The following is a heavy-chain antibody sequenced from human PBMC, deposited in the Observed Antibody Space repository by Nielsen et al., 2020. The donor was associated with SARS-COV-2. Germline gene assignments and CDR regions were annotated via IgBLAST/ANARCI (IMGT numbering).Heavy chain of an antibody. CDR3: ARGRSSWYRIYFDY. V-gene: IGHV4-34*01. CDR1: GGSFTAYY. D-gene: IGHD3-3*01. CDR2: INHSGTT. J-gene: IGHJ4*02. Sequence: SETLSLTCAVSGGSFTAYYWSWIRQPPGKGLEWIGEINHSGTTNYNPSLESRVTISVDTSKNQVFLRLTSVTAADTAVYYCARGRSSWYRIYFDYWGQGTLVTVSS.